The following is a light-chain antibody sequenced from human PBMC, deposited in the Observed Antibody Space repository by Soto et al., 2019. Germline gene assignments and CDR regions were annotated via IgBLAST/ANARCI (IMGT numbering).Light chain of an antibody. CDR1: QSINSN. Sequence: EIVMTQSPATLSVSPGERATLSCRASQSINSNLAWYQQKPGQAPRLLIYGASTRATGIPARFSGSGSGTEFTLTINSLQSEDFAVYYCQQYNNWRTFGQGTKVEIK. V-gene: IGKV3-15*01. J-gene: IGKJ1*01. CDR2: GAS. CDR3: QQYNNWRT.